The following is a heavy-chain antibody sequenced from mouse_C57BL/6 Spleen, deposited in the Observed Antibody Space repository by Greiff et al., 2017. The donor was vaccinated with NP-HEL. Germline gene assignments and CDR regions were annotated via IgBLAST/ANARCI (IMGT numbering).Heavy chain of an antibody. CDR2: INPSNGGT. V-gene: IGHV1-53*01. CDR1: GYTFTSYW. J-gene: IGHJ3*01. D-gene: IGHD1-1*01. CDR3: AIGGYYYGSSPAWFAY. Sequence: VQLQQPGTELVKPGASVKLSCKASGYTFTSYWMHWVKQRPGQGLEWIGNINPSNGGTNYNEKFKSKATLTVDKSSSTAYMQLSSLTSEDSAVYYCAIGGYYYGSSPAWFAYWGQGTLVTVSA.